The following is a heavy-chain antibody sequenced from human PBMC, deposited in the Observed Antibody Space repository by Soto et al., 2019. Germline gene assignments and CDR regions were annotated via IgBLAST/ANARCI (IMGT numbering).Heavy chain of an antibody. CDR1: GSTFSSYY. D-gene: IGHD3-3*01. J-gene: IGHJ3*02. V-gene: IGHV1-46*01. CDR3: ARELRLRAFDI. Sequence: HEQLVQSGAEVKKPGAPVKFSCKASGSTFSSYYMHWVRQAPGQGLEWMGTINPSGGGTTYPQRLQGRLTMTTDTSTSTVYMEMSSLRSEDTAMYYCARELRLRAFDIWGQGTMVTVSS. CDR2: INPSGGGT.